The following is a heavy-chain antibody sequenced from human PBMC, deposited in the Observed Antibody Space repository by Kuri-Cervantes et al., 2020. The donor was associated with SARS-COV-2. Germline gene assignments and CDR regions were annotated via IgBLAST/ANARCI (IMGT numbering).Heavy chain of an antibody. Sequence: GSLRLSCAVYGGSFSGYYWSWIRQPPGKGLEWIGYIYYSGSTYYNPSLKSRVSISVNTSKNRFSLNLSSVTAADTAVYYCARDPTTYGMDVWGQGTTVTVSS. CDR3: ARDPTTYGMDV. V-gene: IGHV4-34*11. J-gene: IGHJ6*02. CDR2: IYYSGST. D-gene: IGHD1-7*01. CDR1: GGSFSGYY.